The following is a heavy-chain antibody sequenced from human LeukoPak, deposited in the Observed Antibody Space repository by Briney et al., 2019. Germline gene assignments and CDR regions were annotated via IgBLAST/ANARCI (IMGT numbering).Heavy chain of an antibody. D-gene: IGHD2-2*01. CDR1: GFTFSSYG. V-gene: IGHV3-30*03. CDR3: AMQENS. J-gene: IGHJ4*02. Sequence: GGSLRLSCAASGFTFSSYGMHWVRRAPGKGLEWVAVISYDGSNKYYADSVKGRFTISRDNSKNTLYLQMNSLRAEDTAVYYCAMQENSWGQGTLVTVSS. CDR2: ISYDGSNK.